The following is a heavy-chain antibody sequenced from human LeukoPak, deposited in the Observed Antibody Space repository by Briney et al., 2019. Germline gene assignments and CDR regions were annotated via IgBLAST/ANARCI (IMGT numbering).Heavy chain of an antibody. CDR1: GYTFTDFY. CDR3: ARARWDRARYFDS. D-gene: IGHD1-26*01. V-gene: IGHV1-2*02. Sequence: ASVKVSCKASGYTFTDFYIHWVRQAPGQGLEWMGWINPNSGGTIFAQKFQGRVTMTRDTSISTAYMEPSRLRSDDTAVYYCARARWDRARYFDSWGQGTLVTVSS. J-gene: IGHJ4*02. CDR2: INPNSGGT.